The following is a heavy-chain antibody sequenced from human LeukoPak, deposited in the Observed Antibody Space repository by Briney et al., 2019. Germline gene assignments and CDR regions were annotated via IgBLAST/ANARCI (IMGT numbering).Heavy chain of an antibody. CDR3: VKDLRRLDY. D-gene: IGHD3-16*01. Sequence: GGSLRLSCAASGFTFSSYAMHWVRQAPGKGLEWVAVISYDGSNKYYADSVKGRFTISRDNSKNTLYLQMNGLRAEDTAVYYCVKDLRRLDYWGQGTLVTVSS. J-gene: IGHJ4*02. CDR1: GFTFSSYA. V-gene: IGHV3-30-3*01. CDR2: ISYDGSNK.